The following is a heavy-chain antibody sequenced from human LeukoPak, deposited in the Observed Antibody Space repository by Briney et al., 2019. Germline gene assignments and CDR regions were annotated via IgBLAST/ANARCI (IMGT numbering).Heavy chain of an antibody. D-gene: IGHD2-2*01. CDR2: IYYSGST. Sequence: SETLSLTCTVSGGSISSYYWSWIRQPPGKGLEWIGYIYYSGSTNYNPSLKSRVTISVDTSKNQFSLKLSSVTAADTAVYYCAREVVVVPELEAAWFDLWGRGTLVTVSS. CDR1: GGSISSYY. V-gene: IGHV4-59*01. CDR3: AREVVVVPELEAAWFDL. J-gene: IGHJ5*02.